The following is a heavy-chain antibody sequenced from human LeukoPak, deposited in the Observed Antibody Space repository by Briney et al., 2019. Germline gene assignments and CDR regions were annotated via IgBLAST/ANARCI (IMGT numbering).Heavy chain of an antibody. V-gene: IGHV3-33*01. CDR1: GFTFNTYA. CDR2: IWHDGSHK. CDR3: ARALPIVVVPAAQRENDY. Sequence: GGSLRLSCAASGFTFNTYAMRWVRQAPGKGLEWVTLIWHDGSHKFYIDSVRGRFTISRDNAKNSLYLQMNSLRAEDTAVYYCARALPIVVVPAAQRENDYWGQGTLVTVSS. J-gene: IGHJ4*02. D-gene: IGHD2-2*01.